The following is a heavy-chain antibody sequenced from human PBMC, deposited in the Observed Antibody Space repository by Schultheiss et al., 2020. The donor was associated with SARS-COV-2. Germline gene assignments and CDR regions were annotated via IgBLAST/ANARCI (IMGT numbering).Heavy chain of an antibody. CDR1: GDSVSSNSAA. D-gene: IGHD3-22*01. V-gene: IGHV6-1*01. J-gene: IGHJ4*02. CDR2: TYYRSKWYN. Sequence: SQTLSLTCAISGDSVSSNSAAWNWIRQSPSRGLEWLGRTYYRSKWYNDYAVSVKSRITINPDTSKNQFSLKLSSVTAADTAVYYCARSGSGYPSFDYWGQGTLVTVSS. CDR3: ARSGSGYPSFDY.